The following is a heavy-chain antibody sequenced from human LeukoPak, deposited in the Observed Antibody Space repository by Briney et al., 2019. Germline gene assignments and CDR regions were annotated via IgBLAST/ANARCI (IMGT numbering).Heavy chain of an antibody. CDR3: AKSGGYGLIDY. CDR2: IYYSGST. CDR1: GASISGSGYY. J-gene: IGHJ4*02. Sequence: SETLSLTCAVSGASISGSGYYWGWIRQPPGKGLEWIGNIYYSGSTYYNASLQSRVAISIDTSKNQFSLRLNSVTAADTAMYYCAKSGGYGLIDYWGQGTLVTVSS. V-gene: IGHV4-39*01. D-gene: IGHD1-26*01.